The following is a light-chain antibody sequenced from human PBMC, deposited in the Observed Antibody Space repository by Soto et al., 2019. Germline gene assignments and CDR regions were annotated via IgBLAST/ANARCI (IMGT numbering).Light chain of an antibody. CDR3: QQRSTGVT. Sequence: EIVLTQSPATLSLSPGERATLSCRASQSVSSYLAWYQQKPGQAPRLLIYDASNRATGIPARFSGSGSATDFTLTISSLEPEDFADYYCQQRSTGVTFGGGTKVEIK. CDR2: DAS. CDR1: QSVSSY. J-gene: IGKJ4*01. V-gene: IGKV3-11*01.